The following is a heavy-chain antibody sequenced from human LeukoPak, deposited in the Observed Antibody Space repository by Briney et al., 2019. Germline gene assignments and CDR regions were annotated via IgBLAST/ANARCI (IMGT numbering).Heavy chain of an antibody. CDR1: GDSISSSNSY. J-gene: IGHJ4*02. V-gene: IGHV4-39*07. CDR2: MWFGATT. D-gene: IGHD1-26*01. Sequence: SETLSLTCTVSGDSISSSNSYWGWIRQPPGKGLEWIGSMWFGATTSYDPSPKSRVTISIDPSKNQFSLKLSSVTAADTALYYCARGRRGSYFQDYWGQGTLVTVSS. CDR3: ARGRRGSYFQDY.